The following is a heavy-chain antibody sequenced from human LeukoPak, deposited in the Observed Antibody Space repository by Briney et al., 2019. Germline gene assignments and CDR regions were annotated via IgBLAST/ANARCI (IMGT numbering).Heavy chain of an antibody. CDR2: IRYDGSNK. D-gene: IGHD6-13*01. CDR3: AKGTSSSWYPRPFDY. CDR1: GFTLSSYS. J-gene: IGHJ4*02. Sequence: GGSLRLSCAASGFTLSSYSRNGVRQARWREREGVAFIRYDGSNKYYADSVKGRFTISRDNSKNTLYLQMNSLRAEDTAVYYCAKGTSSSWYPRPFDYWGQGTLVTVSS. V-gene: IGHV3-30*02.